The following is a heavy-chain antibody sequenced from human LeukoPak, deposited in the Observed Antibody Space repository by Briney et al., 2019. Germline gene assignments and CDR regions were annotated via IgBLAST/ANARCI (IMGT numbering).Heavy chain of an antibody. V-gene: IGHV4-34*01. J-gene: IGHJ4*02. CDR3: ASTLQPPDY. Sequence: SETLSLTCAVSGGSFSGYYWSWIRQPPGKGLEWIGEINHSGSTNYNPSLKSRVTISVDTSKNQFSLKLSSVTAADTAVYYCASTLQPPDYWGQGTLVAVSS. CDR1: GGSFSGYY. D-gene: IGHD4-11*01. CDR2: INHSGST.